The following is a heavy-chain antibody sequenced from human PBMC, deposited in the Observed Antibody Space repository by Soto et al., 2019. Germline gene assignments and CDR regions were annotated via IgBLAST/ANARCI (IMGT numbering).Heavy chain of an antibody. J-gene: IGHJ6*04. CDR2: MNPNIGNT. CDR3: ARGLTPNVVVTPRYYGREV. Sequence: ASVKVSCKASGYTFTSYDINWVRQATGQGLEWMGWMNPNIGNTGYAQKFQGRVTMTRNTSISTAYMELSSLRSEDTAVYYCARGLTPNVVVTPRYYGREVWGKGNTVIVSS. CDR1: GYTFTSYD. D-gene: IGHD2-21*02. V-gene: IGHV1-8*01.